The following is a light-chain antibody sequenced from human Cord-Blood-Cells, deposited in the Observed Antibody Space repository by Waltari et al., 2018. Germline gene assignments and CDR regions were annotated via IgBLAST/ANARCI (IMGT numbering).Light chain of an antibody. J-gene: IGKJ2*01. CDR1: QSVSSY. CDR3: QQRSNWPPYT. V-gene: IGKV3-11*01. Sequence: EIVLTQSPATLSLSPGERATPSCRASQSVSSYLAWYQQKPGQAPRLLIHDASNRATGIPARFSGSGSGTDFTLTISSLEPEDFAVYYCQQRSNWPPYTFGQGTKLEIK. CDR2: DAS.